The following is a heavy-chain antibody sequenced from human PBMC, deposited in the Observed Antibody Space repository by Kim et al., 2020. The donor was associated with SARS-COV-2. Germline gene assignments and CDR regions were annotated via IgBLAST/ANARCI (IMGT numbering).Heavy chain of an antibody. CDR1: GGSNSRFY. CDR3: ARKAAAGSGFDY. CDR2: IYYTGAT. J-gene: IGHJ4*02. D-gene: IGHD6-13*01. Sequence: SETLSLTCTVSGGSNSRFYWNWIRQPPGKGLEWIAYIYYTGATNYNPSLKSRVTISEDTSKNQFSLKLTSVTAADTAATYCARKAAAGSGFDYWGQGILV. V-gene: IGHV4-59*01.